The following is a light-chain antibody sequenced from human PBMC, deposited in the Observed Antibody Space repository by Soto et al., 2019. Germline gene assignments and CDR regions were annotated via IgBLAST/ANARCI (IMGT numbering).Light chain of an antibody. CDR3: QQFNGFPT. CDR1: QGISNA. CDR2: DAS. Sequence: AIQLTQSPSSLSASVGDTVTITCRASQGISNALAWYQQIPGKPPKLLIYDASTLESGVPSSFSGSGSGTDFTLTISSLQPGDFATYYCQQFNGFPTFGQGTRLEIQ. J-gene: IGKJ5*01. V-gene: IGKV1-13*02.